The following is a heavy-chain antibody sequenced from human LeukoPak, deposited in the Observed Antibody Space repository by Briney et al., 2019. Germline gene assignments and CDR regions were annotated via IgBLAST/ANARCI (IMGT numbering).Heavy chain of an antibody. CDR1: GASISSYY. D-gene: IGHD4-23*01. J-gene: IGHJ4*02. Sequence: SETLSLTCTVSGASISSYYWSWLRQPPGKGLEWIAFMYYSGSTNYNPSLKSRVTISLDTSKNQFSLKLSSVTAVDTAVYYCARRSISGNSWDYFDYWGQGTLVTVSS. V-gene: IGHV4-59*08. CDR3: ARRSISGNSWDYFDY. CDR2: MYYSGST.